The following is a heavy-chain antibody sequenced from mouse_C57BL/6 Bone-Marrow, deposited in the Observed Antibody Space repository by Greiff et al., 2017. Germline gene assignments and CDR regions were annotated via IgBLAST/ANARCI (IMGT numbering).Heavy chain of an antibody. V-gene: IGHV14-4*01. D-gene: IGHD1-1*02. J-gene: IGHJ3*01. CDR3: TLLWW. CDR1: GFNIKDDY. CDR2: IDPENGDT. Sequence: VHVKQSGAELVRPGASVKLSCTASGFNIKDDYMHWVKQRPEQGLEWIGWIDPENGDTAYASKFQGKATITADPSSNTAYLQLSSLTSEDTAVYYCTLLWWGGQGTLVTVSA.